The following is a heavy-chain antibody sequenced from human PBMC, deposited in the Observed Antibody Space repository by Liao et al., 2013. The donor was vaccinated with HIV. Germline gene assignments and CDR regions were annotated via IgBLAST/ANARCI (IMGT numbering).Heavy chain of an antibody. D-gene: IGHD6-19*01. V-gene: IGHV4-34*02. CDR2: IKHGGAT. J-gene: IGHJ4*02. CDR3: ARGVVGLKRYSSGFNY. Sequence: QVQLQQGGAGLLRPSETLSLTCAVYGGSFSGYYWNWIRQIPGRGLEWIGEIKHGGATNLNPSLRSRLNISLDSSNNEFSLTLRSVNAADTAVYYCARGVVGLKRYSSGFNYWGQGTAVTVSS. CDR1: GGSFSGYY.